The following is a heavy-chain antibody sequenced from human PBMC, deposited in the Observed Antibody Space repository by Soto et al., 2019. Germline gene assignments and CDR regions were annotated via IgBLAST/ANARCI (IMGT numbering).Heavy chain of an antibody. CDR3: ARVCGGACHHGMDV. CDR2: IYYSGST. D-gene: IGHD2-21*02. CDR1: GGSISSGGYY. J-gene: IGHJ6*02. Sequence: QVQLQESGPGLVKPSQTLSLTCTVSGGSISSGGYYWSWIRQHPGKGLEWIGYIYYSGSTYYNPSPRSRVTISVDPSKNQCSRELSSVTAADTAVYYCARVCGGACHHGMDVWGQGTTVTVSS. V-gene: IGHV4-31*03.